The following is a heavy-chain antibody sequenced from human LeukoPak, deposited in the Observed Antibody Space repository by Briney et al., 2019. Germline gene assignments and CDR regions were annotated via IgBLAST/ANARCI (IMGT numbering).Heavy chain of an antibody. CDR1: GFTFSSYG. CDR2: ISYDGSNK. J-gene: IGHJ4*02. CDR3: AKGGEDGSYYGY. D-gene: IGHD1-26*01. Sequence: GGSLRLSCAASGFTFSSYGMHWVRQAPGKGLEWVAVISYDGSNKYCADSVKGRFTISRDNSKNTLYLQMNSLRAEDTAVYYCAKGGEDGSYYGYWGQGTLVTVSS. V-gene: IGHV3-30*18.